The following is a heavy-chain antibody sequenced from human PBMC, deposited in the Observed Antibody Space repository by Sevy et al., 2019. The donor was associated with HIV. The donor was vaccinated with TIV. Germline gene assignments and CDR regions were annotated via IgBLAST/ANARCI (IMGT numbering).Heavy chain of an antibody. Sequence: QLGGSLRLSCSASGFTFRNYAMNWVRQAPGKGLKYVSAISSDGGSTYYADSVKGRFTISRDNSKNTLYLRMNSLRAEDTAVYYCTKDRVIYCSSISCQEFDYWGQGTLVTVSS. CDR2: ISSDGGST. J-gene: IGHJ4*02. V-gene: IGHV3-64*04. CDR3: TKDRVIYCSSISCQEFDY. D-gene: IGHD2-2*01. CDR1: GFTFRNYA.